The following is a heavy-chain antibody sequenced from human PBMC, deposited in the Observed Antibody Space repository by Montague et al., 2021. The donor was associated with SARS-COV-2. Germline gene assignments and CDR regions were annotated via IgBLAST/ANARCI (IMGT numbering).Heavy chain of an antibody. D-gene: IGHD1/OR15-1a*01. V-gene: IGHV3-23*01. CDR3: AKQRGPATTTFDY. J-gene: IGHJ4*02. CDR2: IRGDGDKT. Sequence: SLRLSCPASGFSFDTYGMSWVRQAPGQGLEWVSSIRGDGDKTYYSGSVKGRFTISRDTSSNTLNLQMNGLRAEDTAIYFCAKQRGPATTTFDYWGQGTLVTVSS. CDR1: GFSFDTYG.